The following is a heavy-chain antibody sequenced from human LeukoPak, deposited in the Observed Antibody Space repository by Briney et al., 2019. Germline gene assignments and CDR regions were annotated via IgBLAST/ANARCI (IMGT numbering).Heavy chain of an antibody. V-gene: IGHV4-59*01. CDR1: GGSISSYY. Sequence: SETLSLTCSVSGGSISSYYWSWIRQPPGKGLEWIGYISYSGSTNYSPSLKSRVTISEDTSKNQFSLKLSSVTAADTAVYYCARQGAEYYYDSREVGDAFDIWGQGTMATVSS. D-gene: IGHD3-22*01. J-gene: IGHJ3*02. CDR3: ARQGAEYYYDSREVGDAFDI. CDR2: ISYSGST.